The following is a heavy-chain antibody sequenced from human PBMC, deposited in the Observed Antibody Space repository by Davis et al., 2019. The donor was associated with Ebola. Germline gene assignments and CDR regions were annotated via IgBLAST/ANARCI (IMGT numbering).Heavy chain of an antibody. CDR3: ARDQSGTWDWYFDV. CDR2: LGTSADT. J-gene: IGHJ2*01. CDR1: GFVFRNYV. D-gene: IGHD7-27*01. V-gene: IGHV3-66*01. Sequence: GGSLRLSCAASGFVFRNYVMSWVRQAPGKGLEWVSTLGTSADTYYADSVKGRFTISRDNSKNTLYLQMGSLRAEDMAVYYCARDQSGTWDWYFDVWGRGTLVTVSS.